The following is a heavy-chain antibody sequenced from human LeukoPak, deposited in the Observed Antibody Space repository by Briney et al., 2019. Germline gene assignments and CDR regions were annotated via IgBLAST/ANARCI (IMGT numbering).Heavy chain of an antibody. D-gene: IGHD2-15*01. V-gene: IGHV4-61*02. CDR3: ARSPVYCSGGSCYGSYYYYYGMDV. CDR2: IYTSGST. Sequence: SQTLSLTCTVSGGSISSGSYYWSWIRQPAGKGLEWIGRIYTSGSTNYNPSLKSRVTISVDTSKSQFSLKLSSVTAADTAVYYCARSPVYCSGGSCYGSYYYYYGMDVWGQGTTVTVSS. J-gene: IGHJ6*02. CDR1: GGSISSGSYY.